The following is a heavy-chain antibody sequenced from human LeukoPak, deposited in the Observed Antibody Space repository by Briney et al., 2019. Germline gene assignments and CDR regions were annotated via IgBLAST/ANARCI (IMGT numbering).Heavy chain of an antibody. CDR3: ARGNTYYYGSGSYYDY. CDR1: GFTLSSHA. J-gene: IGHJ4*02. Sequence: HPGRSLRLSCAASGFTLSSHAIHWVRQAPGKGLEWVSYISSSGSTIYYADSVKGRFTISRDNAKNSLYLQMNSLRAEDTAVYYCARGNTYYYGSGSYYDYWGQGTLVTVSS. D-gene: IGHD3-10*01. CDR2: ISSSGSTI. V-gene: IGHV3-48*03.